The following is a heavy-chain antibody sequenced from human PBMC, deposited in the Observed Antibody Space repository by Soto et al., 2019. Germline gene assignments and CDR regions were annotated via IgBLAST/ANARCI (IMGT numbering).Heavy chain of an antibody. Sequence: GGSLRLSCAASGFSFNSHAMTWVPQAPGRGLEWVAAINSGVDAFYADSVKGRFTISRDNSKDTLYLQMNSLGVEDTALYYCAKVLSLRTSGKYYKPFFHGMDVWGLGTTVTV. J-gene: IGHJ6*02. CDR3: AKVLSLRTSGKYYKPFFHGMDV. V-gene: IGHV3-23*01. D-gene: IGHD3-10*01. CDR1: GFSFNSHA. CDR2: INSGVDA.